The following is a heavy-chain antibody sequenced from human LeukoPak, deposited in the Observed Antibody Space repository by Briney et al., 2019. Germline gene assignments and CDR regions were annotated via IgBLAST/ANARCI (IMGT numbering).Heavy chain of an antibody. Sequence: SGPVLVKPTETLTLTCTVSGFSLSNARMGVSWIRQPPGKALEWLAHIFSNDEKPYSTSLKSRLTISKDTSKSQVVLTMTNMDPVDTATYYCAHRRPFYFDSGSLFDFWGQGTLVTVSS. V-gene: IGHV2-26*01. CDR3: AHRRPFYFDSGSLFDF. CDR2: IFSNDEK. CDR1: GFSLSNARMG. D-gene: IGHD3-10*01. J-gene: IGHJ4*02.